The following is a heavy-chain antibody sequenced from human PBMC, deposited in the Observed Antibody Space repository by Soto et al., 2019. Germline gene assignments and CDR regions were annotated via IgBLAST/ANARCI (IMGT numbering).Heavy chain of an antibody. CDR1: GFTFTYAW. CDR3: ATDGGA. CDR2: IKSKTAGGTT. D-gene: IGHD3-10*01. V-gene: IGHV3-15*07. Sequence: EVQLVESGGVLVKPGGSLTLSCAASGFTFTYAWMNWVRQAPGTGLEWVGRIKSKTAGGTTDYTAPVKGRFTISRDDSKNTLFLRMNSLKAEDTAVYYCATDGGAWGQGTLVTVSS. J-gene: IGHJ5*02.